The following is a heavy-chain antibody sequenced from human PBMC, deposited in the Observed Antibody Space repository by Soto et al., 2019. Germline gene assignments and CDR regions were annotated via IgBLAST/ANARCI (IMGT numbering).Heavy chain of an antibody. CDR1: GYTFSGFY. J-gene: IGHJ4*02. CDR3: ASAAVTGTAGLDF. V-gene: IGHV1-2*02. Sequence: GASVKVSCKASGYTFSGFYMHWVRQAPGQGLEWMGWINPNSGGTKSAEKFQGRVTMTRDTSISTAYMALSRLTSDDTAVYYCASAAVTGTAGLDFWGQGTQVTVSS. D-gene: IGHD6-19*01. CDR2: INPNSGGT.